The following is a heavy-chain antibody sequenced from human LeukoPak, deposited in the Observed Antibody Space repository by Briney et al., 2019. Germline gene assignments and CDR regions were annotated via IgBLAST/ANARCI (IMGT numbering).Heavy chain of an antibody. J-gene: IGHJ4*02. Sequence: SETLSLTCTVSDGSISSSSYYWGWIRQPPGKGLELIGSIYYSGSTYYNPSLKSRVTISVDTSKNQFSLKLSSVTAADTAVYYCASYSSSWLGYYFDYWGQGTLVTVSS. CDR2: IYYSGST. CDR3: ASYSSSWLGYYFDY. D-gene: IGHD6-13*01. V-gene: IGHV4-39*01. CDR1: DGSISSSSYY.